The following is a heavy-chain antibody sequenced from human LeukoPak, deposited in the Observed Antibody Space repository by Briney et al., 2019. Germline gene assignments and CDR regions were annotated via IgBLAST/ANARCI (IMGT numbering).Heavy chain of an antibody. D-gene: IGHD3-22*01. CDR3: AKDRTYYYDSSGYFKY. J-gene: IGHJ4*02. Sequence: GGPLRLSCAASGFTFSSYAMSWVRQAPGKGLEWVSAISGSGGSTYYADSVKGRFTISRDNSKNTLYLQMNSLRAEDTAVYYCAKDRTYYYDSSGYFKYWGQGTLVTVSS. V-gene: IGHV3-23*01. CDR1: GFTFSSYA. CDR2: ISGSGGST.